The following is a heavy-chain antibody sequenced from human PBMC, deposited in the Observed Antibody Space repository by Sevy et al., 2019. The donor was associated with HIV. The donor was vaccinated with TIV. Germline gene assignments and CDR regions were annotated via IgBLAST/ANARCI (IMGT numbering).Heavy chain of an antibody. V-gene: IGHV3-21*01. CDR1: GFTFSSYS. D-gene: IGHD6-19*01. J-gene: IGHJ5*02. Sequence: GGSLRLSCAASGFTFSSYSMNWVRQAPGKGLEWVSSISSSSSYIYYADSVKGRFTISRDNAKNSLYLQMNSLRAEDTAVYYCAKGGQWLVRDWFDPWGQGTLVTVSS. CDR3: AKGGQWLVRDWFDP. CDR2: ISSSSSYI.